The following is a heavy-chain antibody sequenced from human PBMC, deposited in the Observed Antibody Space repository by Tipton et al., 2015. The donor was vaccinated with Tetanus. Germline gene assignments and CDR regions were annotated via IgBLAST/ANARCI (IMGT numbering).Heavy chain of an antibody. J-gene: IGHJ4*02. CDR2: ISSSSSYI. D-gene: IGHD3-22*01. CDR1: GFAFSSYS. V-gene: IGHV3-21*01. Sequence: SLRLSCAASGFAFSSYSMNWVRQAPGKGLEWVSSISSSSSYIYYADSVKGRFTISRDNAKNSLYLQMNSLRAEDTAVYYCARDLRNYYDSSGYSDYWGQGTPVTVSS. CDR3: ARDLRNYYDSSGYSDY.